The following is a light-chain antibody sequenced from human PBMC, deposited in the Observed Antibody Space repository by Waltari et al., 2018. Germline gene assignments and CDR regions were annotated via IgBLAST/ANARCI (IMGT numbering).Light chain of an antibody. CDR2: QDN. CDR1: DLEDSY. Sequence: SYKLTQPPSLSVSPGPTASITCSGDDLEDSYVAWYQQRPGQSPVLLIYQDNKRPSGIPGRFSGSNSGNTATLTIRETQPIDDADYDCQAWDNSAVVFGGGTTLTVL. J-gene: IGLJ2*01. CDR3: QAWDNSAVV. V-gene: IGLV3-1*01.